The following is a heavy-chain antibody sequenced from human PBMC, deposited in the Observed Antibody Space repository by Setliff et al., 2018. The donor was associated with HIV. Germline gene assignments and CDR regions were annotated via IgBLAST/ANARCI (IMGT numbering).Heavy chain of an antibody. D-gene: IGHD6-13*01. Sequence: ETLSLSCAASGFTFDDYGMSWVRQAPGKGLEWVSGINWNGGSTGYADSVKGRLTISRDNAKNSLYLQMNSLRAEDTALYYCALGRVAAAGSLGYWGQGTLVTVSS. CDR3: ALGRVAAAGSLGY. CDR2: INWNGGST. V-gene: IGHV3-20*04. CDR1: GFTFDDYG. J-gene: IGHJ4*02.